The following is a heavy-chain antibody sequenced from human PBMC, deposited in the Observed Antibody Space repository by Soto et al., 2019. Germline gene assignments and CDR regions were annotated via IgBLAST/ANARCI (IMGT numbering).Heavy chain of an antibody. J-gene: IGHJ6*02. V-gene: IGHV3-23*01. CDR2: ISGSGSSV. CDR3: AKVRASYLSASYFYYGLDV. CDR1: GFTFSHYV. Sequence: EVELLESGGGLVRPGGSLRISCAASGFTFSHYVLSWVRQSPERGLEWVSSISGSGSSVYVAGSVRGRFIMSRDLATNTVSLQMNSLRAEDTAVYYCAKVRASYLSASYFYYGLDVWGQGTTVTVSS. D-gene: IGHD3-10*01.